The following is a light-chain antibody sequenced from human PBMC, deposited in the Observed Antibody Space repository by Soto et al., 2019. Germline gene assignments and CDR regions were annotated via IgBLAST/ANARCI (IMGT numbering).Light chain of an antibody. J-gene: IGKJ4*01. V-gene: IGKV1-12*01. CDR1: QDISSW. CDR3: QQGNSFPLT. CDR2: AAS. Sequence: DIQMTQSPSSVSASVGDRVTITCRASQDISSWLAWFQQKPGKAPKLLIYAASSLQIGVPSRFSGSGSGTDFTLTISSLQPEDCATYYCQQGNSFPLTFGGGTKVEIK.